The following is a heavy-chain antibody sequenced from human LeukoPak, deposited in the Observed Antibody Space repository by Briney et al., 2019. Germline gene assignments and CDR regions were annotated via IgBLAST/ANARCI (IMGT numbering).Heavy chain of an antibody. CDR2: INTNTGNP. D-gene: IGHD3-22*01. V-gene: IGHV7-4-1*02. J-gene: IGHJ4*02. Sequence: ASVKVSCKASGYTFTNFAMNWVRQAPGQGLEWMGWINTNTGNPTYAQGFTGRFVFSLDTSVSTAYLQISSLKAEATAVYYCARDPNHYYDSSGYYGDYWGQGTLVTVSS. CDR1: GYTFTNFA. CDR3: ARDPNHYYDSSGYYGDY.